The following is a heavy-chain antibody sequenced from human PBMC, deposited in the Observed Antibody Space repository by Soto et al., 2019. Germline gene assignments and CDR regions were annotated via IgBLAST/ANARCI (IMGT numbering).Heavy chain of an antibody. V-gene: IGHV3-23*01. CDR3: AKDRYGDYGGTDY. CDR1: GFTFRTYA. D-gene: IGHD4-17*01. Sequence: EVQLLESGGGLVQPGGSLRLSCAASGFTFRTYAMIWVRQAPGKGLEWVSVITGSGGSTYYADSVKGRFTISRDTSKNTLFLQMNSLRAEDTAVYYCAKDRYGDYGGTDYWGQGTMVTVSS. J-gene: IGHJ4*02. CDR2: ITGSGGST.